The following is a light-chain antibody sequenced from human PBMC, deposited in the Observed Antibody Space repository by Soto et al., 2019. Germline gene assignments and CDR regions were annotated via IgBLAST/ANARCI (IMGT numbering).Light chain of an antibody. Sequence: EIVMTQSPATLSVSPGERATLSCRASQRISTYLAGYQQKPGQGPRLLIYDASTRDTGIPARFSSSGSGTDFTLTISSLQSEDVAVYYCQQYNNWLKWTFGQGTTVEIK. CDR3: QQYNNWLKWT. CDR1: QRISTY. J-gene: IGKJ1*01. CDR2: DAS. V-gene: IGKV3-15*01.